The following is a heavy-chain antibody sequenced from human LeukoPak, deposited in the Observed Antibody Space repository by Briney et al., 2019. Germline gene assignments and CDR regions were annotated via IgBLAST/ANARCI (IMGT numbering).Heavy chain of an antibody. V-gene: IGHV4-39*07. CDR1: GGSISRSRYY. J-gene: IGHJ6*03. D-gene: IGHD3-10*01. CDR3: ARESYGSRSYDYYYYYMDV. Sequence: SETLFLTCTVSGGSISRSRYYWGWIRQPPGKGLEWIGSIYYSGSTYYNPSLKSRVTTSVDTSKNQFSLKLSSVTATDTAVYYCARESYGSRSYDYYYYYMDVWGKGATVTVSS. CDR2: IYYSGST.